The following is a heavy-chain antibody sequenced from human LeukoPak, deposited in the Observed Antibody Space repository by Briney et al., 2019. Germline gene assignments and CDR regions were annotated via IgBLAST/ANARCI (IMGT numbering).Heavy chain of an antibody. V-gene: IGHV4-59*08. Sequence: SETLSLTCTVSGGSISSYYWSWIRQPPGKGLEWIGYIYYSGSTNYNPSLKSRVTISVDTSKNQFSLKLSSVTAADTAVCYCASSSGYTPKHEYFQHWGQGTLVTVSS. D-gene: IGHD3-22*01. CDR1: GGSISSYY. CDR2: IYYSGST. CDR3: ASSSGYTPKHEYFQH. J-gene: IGHJ1*01.